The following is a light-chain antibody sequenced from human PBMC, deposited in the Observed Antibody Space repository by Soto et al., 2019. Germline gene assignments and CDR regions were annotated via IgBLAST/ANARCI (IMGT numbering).Light chain of an antibody. CDR2: EVS. CDR1: QSLIHSDGNTY. V-gene: IGKV2-30*02. J-gene: IGKJ1*01. Sequence: DVVMTQSPLSLPVTLGQPASISCRSSQSLIHSDGNTYLSWFQQRPGQSPRRLIYEVSDRDSGGPDRFTGSGSGNDFTLKISRVEAEDVGVYYCMQGTHWPWTFGQGTEVEIK. CDR3: MQGTHWPWT.